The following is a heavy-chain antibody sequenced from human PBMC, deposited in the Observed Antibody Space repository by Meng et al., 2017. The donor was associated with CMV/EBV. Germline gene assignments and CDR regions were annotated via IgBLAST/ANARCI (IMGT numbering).Heavy chain of an antibody. CDR2: ISSSGSTI. CDR3: ASRIAALYYYYYGMDV. J-gene: IGHJ6*02. V-gene: IGHV3-48*03. CDR1: GFTFSSYE. Sequence: LSLTCAASGFTFSSYEMNWVRQAPGKGLEWVSYISSSGSTIYYADSVKGRFTISRDNAKNSLYLQMNSLRAEDTAVYYCASRIAALYYYYYGMDVWGQGTTVTVSS. D-gene: IGHD6-13*01.